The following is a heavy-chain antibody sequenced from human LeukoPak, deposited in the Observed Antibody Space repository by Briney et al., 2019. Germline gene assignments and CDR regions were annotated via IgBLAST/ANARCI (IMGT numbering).Heavy chain of an antibody. CDR3: ARDLGSVGATIEDDY. Sequence: GGSLRLSCAASRFTFSSYEMNWVRQAPGKGLEWVSYISSSGSTIYYADSVKGRFTISRGNAKNLLYLQMNSLRAEDTAVYYCARDLGSVGATIEDDYWGQGTLVTVSS. CDR2: ISSSGSTI. J-gene: IGHJ4*02. D-gene: IGHD1-26*01. CDR1: RFTFSSYE. V-gene: IGHV3-48*03.